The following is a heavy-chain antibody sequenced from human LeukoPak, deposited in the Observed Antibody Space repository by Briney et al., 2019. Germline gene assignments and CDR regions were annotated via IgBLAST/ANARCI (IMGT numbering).Heavy chain of an antibody. CDR2: ISSSGSTI. CDR1: GFTFSDYY. CDR3: ARDGQYSYGYLF. Sequence: GGSLRLSCAASGFTFSDYYMSWIHQAPGKGLEWVSYISSSGSTIYYADSVKGRFAIAMVNTKNSRYLQINSLRAQDTAVYYCARDGQYSYGYLFWGQGTLVTVSS. V-gene: IGHV3-11*04. D-gene: IGHD5-18*01. J-gene: IGHJ4*02.